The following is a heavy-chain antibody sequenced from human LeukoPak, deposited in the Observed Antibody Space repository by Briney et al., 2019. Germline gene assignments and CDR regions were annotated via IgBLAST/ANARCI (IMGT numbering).Heavy chain of an antibody. J-gene: IGHJ3*02. CDR3: ARSMVRISMIRGVTFSTGHGFDI. CDR1: GYTFTSYG. CDR2: IITYNGNT. D-gene: IGHD3-10*01. V-gene: IGHV1-18*01. Sequence: ASVKVSCKASGYTFTSYGISWVRQAPGQGLEWMGWIITYNGNTNYAQKLQGRVTMTTDTSTSTVYMELSSLRSEDTAVYYCARSMVRISMIRGVTFSTGHGFDIWGQGTMVTVSS.